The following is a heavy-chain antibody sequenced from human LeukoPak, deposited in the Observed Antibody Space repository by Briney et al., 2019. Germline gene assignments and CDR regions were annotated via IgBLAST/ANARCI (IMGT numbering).Heavy chain of an antibody. J-gene: IGHJ4*02. D-gene: IGHD1-26*01. V-gene: IGHV1-69*05. CDR2: IIPIFGTA. CDR1: GGTFSSYA. Sequence: GASVKVSCKASGGTFSSYAISWVRQAPGQGLEWMGGIIPIFGTANYAQRSQGRVTITTDESTSTAYMELSSLRSEDTAVYYCARGFGSYYFDYWGQGTLVTVSS. CDR3: ARGFGSYYFDY.